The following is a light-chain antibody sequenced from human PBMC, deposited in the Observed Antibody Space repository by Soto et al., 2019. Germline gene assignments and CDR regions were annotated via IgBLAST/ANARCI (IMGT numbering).Light chain of an antibody. Sequence: PGERATLSYRASQSVSSYLAWYQQKPGQAPRLLIYDASNRATGIPARFSGSGSGTDFTLTISSLEPEDFAVYYCQQRSNWPPPITFGQGTRLEIK. CDR3: QQRSNWPPPIT. J-gene: IGKJ5*01. CDR1: QSVSSY. CDR2: DAS. V-gene: IGKV3-11*01.